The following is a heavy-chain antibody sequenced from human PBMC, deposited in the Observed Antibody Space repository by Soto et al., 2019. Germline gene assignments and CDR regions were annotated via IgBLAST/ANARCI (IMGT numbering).Heavy chain of an antibody. Sequence: QVQLQQWGAGPLRPLETLSLTCGVSGGSFSGYYWAWIRQSPGQGLEWIGEINDRGSINYNPSLKSRVSISVETSKNQYSLTLRSVTAAETAVYYCARESHASLTGPPWVWYFDLWGRGTLVTVSS. CDR3: ARESHASLTGPPWVWYFDL. CDR2: INDRGSI. V-gene: IGHV4-34*01. D-gene: IGHD3-9*01. CDR1: GGSFSGYY. J-gene: IGHJ2*01.